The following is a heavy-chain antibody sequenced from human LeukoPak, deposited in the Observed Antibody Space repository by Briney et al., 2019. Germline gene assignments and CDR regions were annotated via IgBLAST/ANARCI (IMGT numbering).Heavy chain of an antibody. CDR1: GGTFSSYA. V-gene: IGHV1-69*13. Sequence: SVKVSCTASGGTFSSYAISWVRQAPGQGLEWMGGIIPIFGTANYAQKFQGRVTITADESTSTAYMELSSLRSEDTAVYYCARGPITTRSHFDYWGQGTLVTVSS. CDR2: IIPIFGTA. J-gene: IGHJ4*02. CDR3: ARGPITTRSHFDY. D-gene: IGHD3-22*01.